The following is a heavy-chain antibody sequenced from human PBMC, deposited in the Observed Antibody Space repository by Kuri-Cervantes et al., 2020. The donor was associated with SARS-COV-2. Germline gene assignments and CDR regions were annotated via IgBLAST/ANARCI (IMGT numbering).Heavy chain of an antibody. CDR2: ISSSSSYI. V-gene: IGHV3-21*01. D-gene: IGHD2-2*01. CDR1: GFTFSSYS. Sequence: GESLKISCAASGFTFSSYSMNWVRQAPGKGLEWVSSISSSSSYIYYADSVKGRFTISRDNAKNSLYLQMNSLRAEDTAVYYCARDEEGGCSSTSCFLYDYGMDVWGQGTTVTVSS. J-gene: IGHJ6*02. CDR3: ARDEEGGCSSTSCFLYDYGMDV.